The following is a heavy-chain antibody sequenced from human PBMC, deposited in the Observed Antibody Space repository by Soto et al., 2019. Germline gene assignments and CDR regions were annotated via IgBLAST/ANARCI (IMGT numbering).Heavy chain of an antibody. D-gene: IGHD2-2*01. CDR2: IKQDGSEK. Sequence: GGSLRLSCAASGFTFSSYWMSWVRQAPGKGLEWVANIKQDGSEKYYVDSVKGRFTISRDNAKNSLYLQMNSLRAEDTAVYYCARDRKDIVVVPAAMGDYYYYGMDVWGQGTTVTVSS. J-gene: IGHJ6*02. CDR3: ARDRKDIVVVPAAMGDYYYYGMDV. CDR1: GFTFSSYW. V-gene: IGHV3-7*05.